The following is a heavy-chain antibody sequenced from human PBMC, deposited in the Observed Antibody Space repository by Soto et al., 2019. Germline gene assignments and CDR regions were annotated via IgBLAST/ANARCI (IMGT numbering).Heavy chain of an antibody. V-gene: IGHV1-69*02. CDR3: ARGAGTTFVPLPSQTPTNWFDP. Sequence: SVKVSCKASGGTFSSYTISWVRQAPGQGLEWMGRIIPILGIANYAQKFQGRVTITADKSTSTAYMELSSLRSEDTAVCYCARGAGTTFVPLPSQTPTNWFDPWGQGTLVTVSS. CDR1: GGTFSSYT. J-gene: IGHJ5*02. D-gene: IGHD1-7*01. CDR2: IIPILGIA.